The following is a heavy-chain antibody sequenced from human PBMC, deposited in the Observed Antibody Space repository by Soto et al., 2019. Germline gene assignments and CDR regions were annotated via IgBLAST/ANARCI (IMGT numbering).Heavy chain of an antibody. V-gene: IGHV4-34*01. CDR1: GGSVNSGNYY. J-gene: IGHJ3*02. D-gene: IGHD1-1*01. Sequence: QVQLQQWGAGLLKPSETLSLTCAVFGGSVNSGNYYWSWIRQPPGKGLEWIGEMSHSGGTHFNPSLKSRVTISEETSKNHSSVKMSSVTAADTAVYYCARVERGTATTVVDAFDIWGPGTMVTVSS. CDR2: MSHSGGT. CDR3: ARVERGTATTVVDAFDI.